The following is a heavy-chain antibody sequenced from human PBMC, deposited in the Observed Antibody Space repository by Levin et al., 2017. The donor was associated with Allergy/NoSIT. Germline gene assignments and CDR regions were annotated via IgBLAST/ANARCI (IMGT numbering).Heavy chain of an antibody. D-gene: IGHD3-3*01. CDR1: GFTFSSYS. J-gene: IGHJ4*02. CDR2: ISSSSNTI. Sequence: GESLKISCAASGFTFSSYSMNWVRQAPGKGLEWVSYISSSSNTIYYADSVKGRFTISRDSAKNSLYLQMNSLRVEDTAVYYCAILTISHYWGQGTQVTVSS. V-gene: IGHV3-48*04. CDR3: AILTISHY.